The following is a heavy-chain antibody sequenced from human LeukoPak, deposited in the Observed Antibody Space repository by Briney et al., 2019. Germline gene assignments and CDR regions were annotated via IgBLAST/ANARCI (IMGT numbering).Heavy chain of an antibody. CDR1: GFTFSSYA. CDR2: ISYDGSNK. Sequence: GGSLRLSCAASGFTFSSYAMHWVRQAPGKGLEWVAVISYDGSNKYYADSVKGRFTISRDNSKNTLYLQMNSLRAEDTAVYYCARDLGGLPYWYFDLWGRGTLVTVSS. D-gene: IGHD2-15*01. J-gene: IGHJ2*01. CDR3: ARDLGGLPYWYFDL. V-gene: IGHV3-30*04.